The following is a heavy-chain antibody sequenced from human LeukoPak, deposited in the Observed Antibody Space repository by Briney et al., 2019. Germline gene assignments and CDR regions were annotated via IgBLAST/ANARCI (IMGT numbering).Heavy chain of an antibody. CDR2: ISNDGRDK. Sequence: SGGSLRLSCAASGFTFSTYAMHWVRQAPAMGLDWVAVISNDGRDKYYADSVKGRFTISRDNSKNTLDLQMNSLRVDDTAVYYCARGAWTATQPINDWGQGTLVTVSS. CDR3: ARGAWTATQPIND. D-gene: IGHD2-21*02. V-gene: IGHV3-30*04. CDR1: GFTFSTYA. J-gene: IGHJ4*02.